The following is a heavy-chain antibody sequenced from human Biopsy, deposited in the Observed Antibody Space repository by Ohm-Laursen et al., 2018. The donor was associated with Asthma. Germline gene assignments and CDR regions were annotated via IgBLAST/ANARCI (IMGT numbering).Heavy chain of an antibody. V-gene: IGHV3-48*01. CDR1: GFVFSQSG. D-gene: IGHD5-12*01. J-gene: IGHJ4*02. CDR2: IRNSSSAI. CDR3: ARISGHRGY. Sequence: SLRLSCAASGFVFSQSGMHWVRQAPGMGLEWVSYIRNSSSAIYYADSVKGRFTISRDNAKNSLYLQMNSLRAEDTAVYYCARISGHRGYWGQGTLVTVSS.